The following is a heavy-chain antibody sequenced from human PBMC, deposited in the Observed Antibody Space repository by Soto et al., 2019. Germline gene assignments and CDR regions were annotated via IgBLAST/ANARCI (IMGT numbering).Heavy chain of an antibody. CDR2: IYYRGAT. V-gene: IGHV4-31*03. J-gene: IGHJ4*02. Sequence: TSETLSLTCTVSGGSVSSGAYYWTWIRQHPGKGLEWIGFIYYRGATYYRPSLGGRISISSDATKNQFSLKLNSVTAADTAVYYCARAPDGLVAFDVWGPGXLVTVSS. D-gene: IGHD2-8*02. CDR3: ARAPDGLVAFDV. CDR1: GGSVSSGAYY.